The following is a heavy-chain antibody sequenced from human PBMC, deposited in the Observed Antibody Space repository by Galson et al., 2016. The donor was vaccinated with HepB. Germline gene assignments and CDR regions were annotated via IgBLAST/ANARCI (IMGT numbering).Heavy chain of an antibody. CDR1: GDSITSDLYY. Sequence: SETLSLTCTLSGDSITSDLYYWAWIRQAPGKGLEWIGHIFYGVTAYCSPSLKSRVAISIDASKNAFSLNLTSVTAADTAIYYCARRPGSVPVPNDAFDIWGQGTTVTVAS. J-gene: IGHJ3*02. D-gene: IGHD1-14*01. V-gene: IGHV4-39*02. CDR2: IFYGVTA. CDR3: ARRPGSVPVPNDAFDI.